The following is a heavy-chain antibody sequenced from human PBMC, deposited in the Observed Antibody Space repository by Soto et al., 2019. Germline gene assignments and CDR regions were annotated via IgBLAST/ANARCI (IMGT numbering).Heavy chain of an antibody. Sequence: SETLSLTCAVSGGSISSSNWCSWLRHPPGQGLEWIGEIYHSGSTNYNPSLKSRVTISVDKSKNQFSLKLSSVTAADTAVYYGASLSTYSSSRWGSPEITGWFDPWGQGTLVTVSS. D-gene: IGHD6-13*01. J-gene: IGHJ5*02. CDR1: GGSISSSNW. CDR2: IYHSGST. CDR3: ASLSTYSSSRWGSPEITGWFDP. V-gene: IGHV4-4*02.